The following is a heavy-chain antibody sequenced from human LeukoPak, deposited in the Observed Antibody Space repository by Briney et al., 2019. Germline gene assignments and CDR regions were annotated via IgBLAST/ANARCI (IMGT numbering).Heavy chain of an antibody. V-gene: IGHV3-74*01. Sequence: PGRSLRLSCAASGFTFSNAWMHWVRQTPGKRLVWVSRIKSDGSSATYSDSVKGRFTISRDNAKNTLYLQMNSLRVEDTALYYCARDAYGDSYNSRFDSWGQGTLVTVSS. CDR1: GFTFSNAW. CDR3: ARDAYGDSYNSRFDS. J-gene: IGHJ5*01. CDR2: IKSDGSSA. D-gene: IGHD4-17*01.